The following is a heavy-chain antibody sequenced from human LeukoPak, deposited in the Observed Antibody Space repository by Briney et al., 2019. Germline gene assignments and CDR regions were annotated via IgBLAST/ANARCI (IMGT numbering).Heavy chain of an antibody. CDR2: ISSSSSYI. CDR1: GFTFSSYS. V-gene: IGHV3-21*01. CDR3: ARDRGRKFDP. Sequence: GGSLRLSCAASGFTFSSYSMNWVRQAPGKGLEWVSSISSSSSYIYYADSVKGRFTISRDNAKNSLYLQMNSLRAEDTAVFYCARDRGRKFDPWGQGTLVTVSS. D-gene: IGHD3-10*01. J-gene: IGHJ5*02.